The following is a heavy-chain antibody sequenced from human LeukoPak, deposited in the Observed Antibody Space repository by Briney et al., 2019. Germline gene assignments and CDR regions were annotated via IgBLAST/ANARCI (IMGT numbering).Heavy chain of an antibody. D-gene: IGHD5-18*01. CDR2: IYHSGST. CDR1: GGSISSGGYS. V-gene: IGHV4-30-2*01. CDR3: ARVGRLWSFDY. J-gene: IGHJ4*02. Sequence: SQTLSLTCAVSGGSISSGGYSWSWIRQPPGKGLEWIGYIYHSGSTYYNPSLKSRVTISVDRSKNQFSLKLSSVTAADTAVYYCARVGRLWSFDYWGQGTLATVSS.